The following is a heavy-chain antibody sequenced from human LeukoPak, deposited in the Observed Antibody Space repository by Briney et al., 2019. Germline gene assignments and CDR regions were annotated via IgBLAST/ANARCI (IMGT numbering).Heavy chain of an antibody. CDR1: GGSISSYY. Sequence: SETLSLTCTVSGGSISSYYWSWIRQPPGKVLEWIGYIYYSGSTYYNPSLKSRVTISVDRSKNQFSLKLSSVTAADTAVYYCARAPYDILTGTYYYYYGMDVWGQGTTVTVSS. J-gene: IGHJ6*02. V-gene: IGHV4-59*12. D-gene: IGHD3-9*01. CDR3: ARAPYDILTGTYYYYYGMDV. CDR2: IYYSGST.